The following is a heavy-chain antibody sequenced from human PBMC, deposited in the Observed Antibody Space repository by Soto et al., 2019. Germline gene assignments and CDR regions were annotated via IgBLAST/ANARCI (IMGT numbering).Heavy chain of an antibody. CDR2: IYYSGST. CDR3: ARHEYDFWSGYSFWFDP. V-gene: IGHV4-59*08. D-gene: IGHD3-3*01. Sequence: QVQLQESGPGLVKPSETLSLTCTVSGGSISSYYWSWIRQPPGKGLEWIGYIYYSGSTNYNPSLKSRVTISVDTSKNQFSLKLSSVTAADTAVYYCARHEYDFWSGYSFWFDPWGQGTLVTVSS. CDR1: GGSISSYY. J-gene: IGHJ5*02.